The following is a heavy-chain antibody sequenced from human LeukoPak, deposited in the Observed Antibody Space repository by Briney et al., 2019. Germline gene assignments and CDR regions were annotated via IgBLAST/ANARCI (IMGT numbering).Heavy chain of an antibody. CDR3: ARDYNDSGGNWFDP. CDR1: GYTFTSYY. J-gene: IGHJ5*02. D-gene: IGHD3-22*01. CDR2: INPSGGST. V-gene: IGHV1-46*01. Sequence: ASVKCSCNASGYTFTSYYMHWVRQATGQGLEWIGIINPSGGSTSYAQKFHGRVTMTRDTSTSTVYMELSSLRSEDTAVYCCARDYNDSGGNWFDPWGQGTLVTVSS.